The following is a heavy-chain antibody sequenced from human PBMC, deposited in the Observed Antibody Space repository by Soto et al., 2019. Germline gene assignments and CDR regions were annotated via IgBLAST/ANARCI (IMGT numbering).Heavy chain of an antibody. Sequence: QVQLQESGPGLVKPSQTLSLTCTVSGGSISNADYYWSWIRQHPGKGLEWIGYIYYSGGTYYNPSLESRVTMSVDTSKNQFSLKLNSVTAADTAVYYCARAMVRGVLDYWGQGTLVTVSS. D-gene: IGHD3-10*01. V-gene: IGHV4-31*03. CDR1: GGSISNADYY. J-gene: IGHJ4*02. CDR2: IYYSGGT. CDR3: ARAMVRGVLDY.